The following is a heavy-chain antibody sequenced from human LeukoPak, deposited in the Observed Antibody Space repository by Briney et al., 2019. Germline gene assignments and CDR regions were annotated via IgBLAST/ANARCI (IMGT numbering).Heavy chain of an antibody. V-gene: IGHV4-30-4*01. Sequence: PSETLSLTCTVSGGSISSGDYYWSWIRQPPGKGLEWIGYIYYSGSTYYNPSLKSRVTISVDTSKNQFSLKLSSVTAADTAVYYCARVIGYCGGDCYPDYWGQGTLVTVSS. CDR2: IYYSGST. CDR1: GGSISSGDYY. D-gene: IGHD2-21*02. J-gene: IGHJ4*02. CDR3: ARVIGYCGGDCYPDY.